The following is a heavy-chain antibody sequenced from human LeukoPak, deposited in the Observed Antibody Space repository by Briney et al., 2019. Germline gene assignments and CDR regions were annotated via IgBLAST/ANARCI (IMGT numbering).Heavy chain of an antibody. Sequence: GGSLRLSCAASGFTFSDHYMDWDRQARGKGLEWVGRVRNKANGYTTEYAASVKVRFTISRDDSKNSLYLQMNSLETADTAVYYCTSGTLNLFQYWGQGTLVSVPS. CDR2: VRNKANGYTT. CDR3: TSGTLNLFQY. V-gene: IGHV3-72*01. CDR1: GFTFSDHY. D-gene: IGHD1-14*01. J-gene: IGHJ4*02.